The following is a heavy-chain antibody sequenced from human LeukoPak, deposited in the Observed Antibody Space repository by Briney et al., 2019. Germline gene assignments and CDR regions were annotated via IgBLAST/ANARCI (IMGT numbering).Heavy chain of an antibody. Sequence: PSETLSLTCTVSGGSVSSYYWSWIRQPPGKGLEWIGSIYHSGSTYYNPSLKSRVTISVDTSKNQFSLKLSSVTAADTAVYYCARPGMHYYYYMDVWGKGTTVTVSS. V-gene: IGHV4-59*08. J-gene: IGHJ6*03. CDR2: IYHSGST. D-gene: IGHD1-26*01. CDR1: GGSVSSYY. CDR3: ARPGMHYYYYMDV.